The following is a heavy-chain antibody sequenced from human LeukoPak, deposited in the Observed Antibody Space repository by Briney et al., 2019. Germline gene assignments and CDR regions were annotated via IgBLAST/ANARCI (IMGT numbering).Heavy chain of an antibody. J-gene: IGHJ4*02. Sequence: SETLSLTCTVSGGSISSGGYYWSWIRQHPGKGLEWIGYIYYSGSTYYNPSLKSRVTISVDTSKNQFSLKLSSVTAADTAVYYCARVRHSSWYSLFDYWGQGILVTVSS. V-gene: IGHV4-31*03. CDR1: GGSISSGGYY. D-gene: IGHD6-13*01. CDR2: IYYSGST. CDR3: ARVRHSSWYSLFDY.